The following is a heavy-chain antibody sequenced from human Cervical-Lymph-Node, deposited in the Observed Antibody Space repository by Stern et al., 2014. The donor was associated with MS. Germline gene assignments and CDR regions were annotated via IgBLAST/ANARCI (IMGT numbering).Heavy chain of an antibody. V-gene: IGHV1-18*04. CDR2: ISTANGDT. CDR3: ARDDYGTYYGLDV. J-gene: IGHJ6*02. CDR1: GYIFTAYG. D-gene: IGHD4-17*01. Sequence: QVQLMQSGAEVKKPGASVRVSCRASGYIFTAYGMSWVRQAPGQGLEWMGWISTANGDTNYAQKLQGRVTMTTDTSTSTAYMELRSLRSDDTAIYYCARDDYGTYYGLDVWGLGTPVTVSS.